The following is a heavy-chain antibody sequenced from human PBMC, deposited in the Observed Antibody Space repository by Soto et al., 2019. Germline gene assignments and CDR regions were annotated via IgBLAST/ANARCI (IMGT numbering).Heavy chain of an antibody. CDR3: ARGGVSTRTFDY. D-gene: IGHD3-3*01. V-gene: IGHV5-51*01. Sequence: LKISCKGSGYNFSGYWIAWVRQMPGKGLELMGIIYPSDSDTGYRPSFQGQVTISADKSISPAYLQWSSLRASDTSMYYCARGGVSTRTFDYWGQGTPVTVSS. CDR1: GYNFSGYW. J-gene: IGHJ4*02. CDR2: IYPSDSDT.